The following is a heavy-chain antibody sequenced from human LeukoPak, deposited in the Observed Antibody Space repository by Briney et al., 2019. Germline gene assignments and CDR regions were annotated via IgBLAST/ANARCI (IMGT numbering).Heavy chain of an antibody. V-gene: IGHV3-9*01. D-gene: IGHD3-22*01. Sequence: QPGGSLRLSCAASGFTFNDHAMYWVRQAPGKGLEWVSGINWNSDNIGYADSVKGRFTISRDDVKKSLFLQMNSLRTEDTALYYCARASYYYDTTGLGAVDIWGQGTMVTVSS. CDR1: GFTFNDHA. CDR2: INWNSDNI. J-gene: IGHJ3*02. CDR3: ARASYYYDTTGLGAVDI.